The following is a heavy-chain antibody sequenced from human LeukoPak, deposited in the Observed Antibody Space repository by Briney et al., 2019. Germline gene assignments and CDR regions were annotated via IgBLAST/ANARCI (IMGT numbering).Heavy chain of an antibody. J-gene: IGHJ4*02. CDR1: GFTFSNYA. Sequence: PGGSLRLSCAASGFTFSNYAMNWVRQAPGKGLEWVSAISGSGGSTYYADSVKGRFTISRDNSKNTLYLQMNSLRAEDTAVYYCAKAPPSSSWYYFDYWGQGTLVTVSS. CDR2: ISGSGGST. CDR3: AKAPPSSSWYYFDY. V-gene: IGHV3-23*01. D-gene: IGHD6-13*01.